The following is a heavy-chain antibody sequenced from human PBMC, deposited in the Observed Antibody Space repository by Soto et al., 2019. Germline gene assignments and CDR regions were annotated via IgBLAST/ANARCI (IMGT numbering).Heavy chain of an antibody. V-gene: IGHV3-53*01. D-gene: IGHD1-26*01. CDR1: GFTVSSNY. CDR2: IYSGGST. Sequence: GGSLRLSCAASGFTVSSNYMSWVRQAPGKGLEWVSVIYSGGSTYYADSVKGRFTISRDNSKNTLYLQMNSLRAEDTAVYYCASESGSYGGPDAFDIWGQGTMVTVSS. J-gene: IGHJ3*02. CDR3: ASESGSYGGPDAFDI.